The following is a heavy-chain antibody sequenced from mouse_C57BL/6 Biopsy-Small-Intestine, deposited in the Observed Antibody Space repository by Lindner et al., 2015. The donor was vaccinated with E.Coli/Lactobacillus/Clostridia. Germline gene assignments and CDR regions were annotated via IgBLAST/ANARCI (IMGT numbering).Heavy chain of an antibody. CDR1: GGTFRNYA. J-gene: IGHJ1*01. CDR2: TVPLSYKI. Sequence: SVKVSCKASGGTFRNYAITWVRQAPGQGLEWMGATVPLSYKIKYAQKFQGRVTITADKSTSTAYLELTSLRSEDTAVYFCASICGSGTYYNPNDVNSYLLDVWGQGTTVTVSS. CDR3: ASICGSGTYYNPNDVNSYLLDV. V-gene: IGHV1-81*01. D-gene: IGHD5-1-1*01.